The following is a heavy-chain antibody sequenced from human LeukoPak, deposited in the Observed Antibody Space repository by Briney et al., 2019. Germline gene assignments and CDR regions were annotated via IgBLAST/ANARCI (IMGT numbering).Heavy chain of an antibody. CDR1: GFTFSSYA. CDR2: ISGSGGST. D-gene: IGHD3-10*01. Sequence: GGSLRLSCAASGFTFSSYAMSWVRQAPGKGLEWVSAISGSGGSTYYTDSVKGRFTISRDNPKNTLYLQMNSLRAEDTAVYYCAKDLDYYGSGSYLDYWGQGTLVTVSS. J-gene: IGHJ4*02. V-gene: IGHV3-23*01. CDR3: AKDLDYYGSGSYLDY.